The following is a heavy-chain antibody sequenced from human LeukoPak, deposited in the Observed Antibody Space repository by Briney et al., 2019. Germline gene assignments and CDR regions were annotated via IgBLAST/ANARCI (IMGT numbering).Heavy chain of an antibody. CDR3: VLRGGATDY. V-gene: IGHV3-23*01. J-gene: IGHJ4*02. CDR1: GFTFSSFV. CDR2: ISGSGGTT. Sequence: GGSLRLSCAASGFTFSSFVLNWVRQAPGKGLEWVSTISGSGGTTYYADSVKGRFTISRDNSKNALYLQMNSLRAEDTAVYYCVLRGGATDYWGQGTLVTVSS. D-gene: IGHD3-16*01.